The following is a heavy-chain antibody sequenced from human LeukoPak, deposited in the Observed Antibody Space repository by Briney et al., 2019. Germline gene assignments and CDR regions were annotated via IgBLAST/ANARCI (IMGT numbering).Heavy chain of an antibody. CDR2: ISSSGSTI. Sequence: GGSLRLSCAASGFTFSDYYMSWIRQAPGKGLEWVSHISSSGSTIYYADSVKGRFTISRDNAKNSLYLQMNSLRAEDTAVYYCARDRVEYYYDSSGYPGDYWGQGTLVTVSS. V-gene: IGHV3-11*04. D-gene: IGHD3-22*01. CDR1: GFTFSDYY. J-gene: IGHJ4*02. CDR3: ARDRVEYYYDSSGYPGDY.